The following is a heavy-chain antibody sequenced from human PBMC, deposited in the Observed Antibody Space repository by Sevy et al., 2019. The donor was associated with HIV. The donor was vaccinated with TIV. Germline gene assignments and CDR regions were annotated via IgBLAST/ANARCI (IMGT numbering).Heavy chain of an antibody. J-gene: IGHJ4*02. CDR3: AREGCTRPHDY. Sequence: GGSLRLSCAASGFAFYDYSMSWIRQAPGKGLEWVATLSCGCGRINYADSVKGRFTISRDNSKNTFYLQMANLRVEDTALYYCAREGCTRPHDYWGQGTRVTVSS. D-gene: IGHD1-1*01. CDR2: LSCGCGRI. CDR1: GFAFYDYS. V-gene: IGHV3-23*01.